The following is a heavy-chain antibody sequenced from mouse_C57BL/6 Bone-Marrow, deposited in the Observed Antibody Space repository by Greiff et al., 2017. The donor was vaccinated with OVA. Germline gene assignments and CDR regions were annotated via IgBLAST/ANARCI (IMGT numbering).Heavy chain of an antibody. V-gene: IGHV2-2*01. Sequence: VQLQQSGPGLVQPSQSLSITCTVSGFSLTSYGVHWVRQSPGKGLEWLGVIWSGGSTDYNAAFISRLSISKDNSKSQVFFKMNSLQADDTAIYYCARNGNDGYPYYYAMDYWGQGTSVTVSS. D-gene: IGHD2-3*01. CDR1: GFSLTSYG. J-gene: IGHJ4*01. CDR2: IWSGGST. CDR3: ARNGNDGYPYYYAMDY.